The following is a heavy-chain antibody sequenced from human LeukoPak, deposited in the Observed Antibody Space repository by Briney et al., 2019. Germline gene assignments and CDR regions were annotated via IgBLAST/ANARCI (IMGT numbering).Heavy chain of an antibody. CDR1: GFTFSSYA. CDR2: INHSGST. Sequence: GSLRLSCAASGFTFSSYAMSWVRQAPGKGLEWIGEINHSGSTNYNPSLKSRVTISVDTSKNQFSLKLSSVTAADTAVYYCARARRAARPYYFDYWGQGTLVTVSS. D-gene: IGHD6-6*01. J-gene: IGHJ4*02. V-gene: IGHV4-34*01. CDR3: ARARRAARPYYFDY.